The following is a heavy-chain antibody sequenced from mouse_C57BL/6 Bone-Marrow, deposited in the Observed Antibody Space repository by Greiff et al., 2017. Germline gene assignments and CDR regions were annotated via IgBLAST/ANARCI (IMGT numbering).Heavy chain of an antibody. V-gene: IGHV1-64*01. CDR3: SRSMMVTRGCAY. CDR1: GYTFTNYW. CDR2: IHPNSGGT. Sequence: QVQLQQPGAELVKPGASVKLSCKASGYTFTNYWMHWVKQRPGQGLEWIGMIHPNSGGTNYNEKFKSKATLTVDKSSSTAYMQLSSLTSEDSAVYYCSRSMMVTRGCAYWGQGTLVTVSA. J-gene: IGHJ3*01. D-gene: IGHD2-3*01.